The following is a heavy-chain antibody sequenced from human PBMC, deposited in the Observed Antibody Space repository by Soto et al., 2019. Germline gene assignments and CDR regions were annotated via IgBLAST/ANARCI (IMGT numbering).Heavy chain of an antibody. Sequence: QVQLVQSGAEEKKPGASVKVSCKASGYTFTSHAMHWVRQAPGQRLEWMGWINAGNGNTKYSQKFQGRVTITTDTSASTAYMELSSLRSEDTAVYYCARDGIAAAGTSWFDPWGQGTLGTVSS. J-gene: IGHJ5*02. V-gene: IGHV1-3*05. CDR3: ARDGIAAAGTSWFDP. CDR1: GYTFTSHA. D-gene: IGHD6-13*01. CDR2: INAGNGNT.